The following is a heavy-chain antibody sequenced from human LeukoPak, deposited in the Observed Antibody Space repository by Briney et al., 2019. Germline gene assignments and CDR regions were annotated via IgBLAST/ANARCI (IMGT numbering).Heavy chain of an antibody. D-gene: IGHD1-26*01. CDR1: GYSFTSYW. V-gene: IGHV5-51*01. CDR3: ARGPSQWELPNYFDY. J-gene: IGHJ4*02. Sequence: GESLKISCKGSGYSFTSYWIGWVRQMPGKGLEWMGIIWPGDSDTRYSPSFQGQVTISADKSNSTAYLQWSSLKALDTAMYYCARGPSQWELPNYFDYWGQGTLVTVSS. CDR2: IWPGDSDT.